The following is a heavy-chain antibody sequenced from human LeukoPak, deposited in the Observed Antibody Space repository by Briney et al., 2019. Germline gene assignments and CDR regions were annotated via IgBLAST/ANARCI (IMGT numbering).Heavy chain of an antibody. V-gene: IGHV3-20*04. CDR2: INWKTGAT. J-gene: IGHJ4*02. CDR1: GFTFSSYW. Sequence: GSLRLSCAASGFTFSSYWMHWVRQAPGKGLEWLSGINWKTGATGYSDSVKGRFTISKDNTKNSLYLQMNSLRAEDTAFYYCARETSARGVSTYWGQGTLVTVSS. D-gene: IGHD3-10*01. CDR3: ARETSARGVSTY.